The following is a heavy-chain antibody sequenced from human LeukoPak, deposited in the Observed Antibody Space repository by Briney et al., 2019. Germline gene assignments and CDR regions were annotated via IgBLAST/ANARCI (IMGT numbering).Heavy chain of an antibody. Sequence: GESLKISCKGSGYSFTSYWIGWVRQMPGKGLEWMGFIYPGDSDTTYSTSFQGQITISADKSISTAYLQWSSLKASDTAMYYCARRIIRGVITSPFDYWGQGALVTVSS. J-gene: IGHJ4*02. V-gene: IGHV5-51*01. CDR3: ARRIIRGVITSPFDY. D-gene: IGHD3-10*01. CDR1: GYSFTSYW. CDR2: IYPGDSDT.